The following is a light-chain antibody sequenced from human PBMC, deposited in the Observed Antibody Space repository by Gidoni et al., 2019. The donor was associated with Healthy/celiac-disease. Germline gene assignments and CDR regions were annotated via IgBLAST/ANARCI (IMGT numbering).Light chain of an antibody. CDR3: QQFNSYP. CDR2: DAS. J-gene: IGKJ4*01. CDR1: PGISSA. V-gene: IGKV1-13*02. Sequence: AIQLTQSPSSLSASVGDRVTITCRASPGISSALAWYQQKPGKAPKLLIYDASSLESGVPSRFSGSGSGTDFTLTISSLQPEDFATYYCQQFNSYPFGGGTKVEIK.